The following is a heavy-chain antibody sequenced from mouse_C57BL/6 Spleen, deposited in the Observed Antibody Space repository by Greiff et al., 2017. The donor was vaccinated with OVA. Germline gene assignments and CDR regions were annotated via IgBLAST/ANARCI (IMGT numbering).Heavy chain of an antibody. CDR2: IYPGSGST. CDR3: ARSDYGFYAMDY. J-gene: IGHJ4*01. D-gene: IGHD2-2*01. Sequence: VHLQQPGAELVKPGASVKMSCKASGYTFTSYWITWVKQRPGQGLEWIGDIYPGSGSTNYNEKFKSKATLTVDTSSSTAYMQLSSLTSEDSAVYYCARSDYGFYAMDYWGQGTSVTVSS. CDR1: GYTFTSYW. V-gene: IGHV1-55*01.